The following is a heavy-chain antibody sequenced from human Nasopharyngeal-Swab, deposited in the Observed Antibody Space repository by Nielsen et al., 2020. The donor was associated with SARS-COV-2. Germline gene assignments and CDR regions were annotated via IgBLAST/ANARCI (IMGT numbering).Heavy chain of an antibody. J-gene: IGHJ4*02. Sequence: GGSLRLSCAASGFTFSSYGMHWVRQAPGKGLEWVAVIWYDGSNKYYAGSVKGRFTISRDNSKNTLYLQMNSLRAEDTAVYYCARDGMVGATGVDYWGQGTLVTVSS. CDR1: GFTFSSYG. CDR2: IWYDGSNK. D-gene: IGHD1-26*01. CDR3: ARDGMVGATGVDY. V-gene: IGHV3-33*01.